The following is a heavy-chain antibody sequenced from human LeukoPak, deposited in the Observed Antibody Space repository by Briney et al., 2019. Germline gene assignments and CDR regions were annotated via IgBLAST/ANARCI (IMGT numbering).Heavy chain of an antibody. V-gene: IGHV3-33*08. D-gene: IGHD6-13*01. CDR3: ARVHSSSWAYFDN. Sequence: GGSLRLSCAASGFTFSSYDMHWVRQAPAKGREWVAVIWYDGSSKYYADSVKGRFTISRDNSKNTLYLQMGSLRAEDTAVYYCARVHSSSWAYFDNWGQGTLVTVSS. J-gene: IGHJ4*02. CDR2: IWYDGSSK. CDR1: GFTFSSYD.